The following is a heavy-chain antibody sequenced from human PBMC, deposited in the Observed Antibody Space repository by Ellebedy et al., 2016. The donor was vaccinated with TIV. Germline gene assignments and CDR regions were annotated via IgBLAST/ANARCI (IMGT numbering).Heavy chain of an antibody. V-gene: IGHV1-58*02. D-gene: IGHD5-18*01. CDR2: IVVGRGNT. CDR3: AAALSGYSYGFDY. J-gene: IGHJ4*02. Sequence: AASVKVSCKASGFTFTSSAMQWVRQARGQRLEWIGWIVVGRGNTNYAQKFQERVTITRDMSTSTAYMELSSLRSEDTAVYYCAAALSGYSYGFDYWGQGTLVTVSS. CDR1: GFTFTSSA.